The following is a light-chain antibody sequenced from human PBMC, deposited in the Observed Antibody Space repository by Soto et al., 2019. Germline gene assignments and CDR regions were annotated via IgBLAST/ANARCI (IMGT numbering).Light chain of an antibody. CDR2: EVT. CDR3: SSYTSSTTFFV. V-gene: IGLV2-14*01. CDR1: GSDFGGYNY. Sequence: QSALTQPASVSGSPGQSITISCTGAGSDFGGYNYVSWYQRHPGKAPKLMIYEVTNRPSGISNRFSGSKSGNTASLTISGLQAEDEADYYCSSYTSSTTFFVLGTGTKLTVL. J-gene: IGLJ1*01.